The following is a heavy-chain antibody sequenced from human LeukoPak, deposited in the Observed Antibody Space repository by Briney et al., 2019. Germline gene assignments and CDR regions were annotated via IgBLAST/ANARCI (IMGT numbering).Heavy chain of an antibody. V-gene: IGHV3-53*01. Sequence: GGSLRLSCAASGFTISSNYMSWVRQAPGKGLECVSVIYSGGSTYYADSVKGRFTISRDNSKNTLYLQMNSLRAEDTAVYYCARLSGGSFDYWGQGTLVTVSS. CDR3: ARLSGGSFDY. CDR1: GFTISSNY. CDR2: IYSGGST. J-gene: IGHJ4*02. D-gene: IGHD2-15*01.